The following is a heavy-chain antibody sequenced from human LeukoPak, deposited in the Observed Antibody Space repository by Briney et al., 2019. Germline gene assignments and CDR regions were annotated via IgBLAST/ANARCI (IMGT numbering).Heavy chain of an antibody. CDR2: ISSSSSYI. CDR3: ARDLIKSRLYYYYYGMDV. V-gene: IGHV3-21*01. Sequence: PGGSLRLSCAASGFTFSSYAMSWVRQAPGKGLEWVSSISSSSSYIYYADSVKGRFTISRDNAKNSLYLQMNSLRAEDTAVYYCARDLIKSRLYYYYYGMDVWGQGTTVTVSS. D-gene: IGHD3-10*01. CDR1: GFTFSSYA. J-gene: IGHJ6*02.